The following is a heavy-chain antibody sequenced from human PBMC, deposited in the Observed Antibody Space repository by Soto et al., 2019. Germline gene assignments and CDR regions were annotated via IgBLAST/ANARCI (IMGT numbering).Heavy chain of an antibody. CDR3: ARDARGTRGFDEMDI. Sequence: ASVKVSCKASGYIFTDYHIHWVRQAPGRGLEWMGWINPNSGDTEYAQNFQGRVTMTRDTPFNLVYMEMSGLMSDDTAVYYCARDARGTRGFDEMDIWGQGTTVTASS. CDR1: GYIFTDYH. D-gene: IGHD3-9*01. V-gene: IGHV1-2*02. CDR2: INPNSGDT. J-gene: IGHJ6*02.